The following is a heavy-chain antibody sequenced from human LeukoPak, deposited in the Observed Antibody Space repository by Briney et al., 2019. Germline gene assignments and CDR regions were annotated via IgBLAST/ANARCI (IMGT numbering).Heavy chain of an antibody. D-gene: IGHD3-22*01. J-gene: IGHJ4*02. CDR2: IYSGGNT. CDR1: GFTFSSYA. CDR3: ARRAGDYSHPYDY. V-gene: IGHV3-53*01. Sequence: GGSLRLSCAASGFTFSSYAMSWVRQAPGKGLEWVSFIYSGGNTYYADSVKGRFTISRDNSKNTFHLQMNSLRAEDTAVYYCARRAGDYSHPYDYWGQGTLVTVSS.